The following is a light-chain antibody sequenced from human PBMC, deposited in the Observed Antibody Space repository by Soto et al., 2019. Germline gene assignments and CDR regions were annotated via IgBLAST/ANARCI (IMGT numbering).Light chain of an antibody. V-gene: IGLV1-44*01. Sequence: QSVLTQPASASGAPGQTVTSSCSGRSPNIGSHTVNWYQHLPGTAPKLLISSNTQRPLGVPVRCSCSKSGTFASLAISGLRSEDEAEYYCAAWDDRLYVFGTGTKVTAL. CDR2: SNT. J-gene: IGLJ1*01. CDR3: AAWDDRLYV. CDR1: SPNIGSHT.